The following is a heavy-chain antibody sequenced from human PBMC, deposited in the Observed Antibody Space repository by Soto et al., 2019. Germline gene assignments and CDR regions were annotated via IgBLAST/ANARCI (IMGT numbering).Heavy chain of an antibody. D-gene: IGHD5-12*01. CDR1: GYIFTNYA. CDR3: ARDDVEMATINY. CDR2: INAANGNT. V-gene: IGHV1-3*01. Sequence: ASVKVSCKASGYIFTNYAMHWVRQAPGQRLEWMGWINAANGNTKYSQKFQGRVTITTDTSASTAYMELSSLRSEDTAVYYCARDDVEMATINYWGQGTLVTVSS. J-gene: IGHJ4*02.